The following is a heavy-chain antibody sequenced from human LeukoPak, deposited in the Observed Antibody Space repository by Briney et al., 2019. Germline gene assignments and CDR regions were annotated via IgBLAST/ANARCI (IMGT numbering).Heavy chain of an antibody. J-gene: IGHJ4*02. V-gene: IGHV3-9*03. CDR2: ITWNSGSI. Sequence: GGSLRLSCAASGFTFDDYAMHWVRQAPGEGLEWVSGITWNSGSIGYADSVKGRFTISRDNAKNSLYLQMNSLRAEDMALYYCAKDIHRLTLSYFDYWGQGTLVTVSS. D-gene: IGHD4/OR15-4a*01. CDR3: AKDIHRLTLSYFDY. CDR1: GFTFDDYA.